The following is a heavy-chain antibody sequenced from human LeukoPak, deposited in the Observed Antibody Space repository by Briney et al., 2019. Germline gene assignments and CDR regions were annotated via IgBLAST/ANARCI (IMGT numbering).Heavy chain of an antibody. J-gene: IGHJ4*02. D-gene: IGHD6-13*01. CDR2: IYSGGST. Sequence: GGSLRLSCAASGFTVSSNYMSWVRQAPGKGLEWVSDIYSGGSTYYADSVKGRFIISRDNSKNTLYFQMNSLRAEDAAVYYCARVQRSWYVSYFFYWGQGTLVTVSS. CDR1: GFTVSSNY. CDR3: ARVQRSWYVSYFFY. V-gene: IGHV3-66*02.